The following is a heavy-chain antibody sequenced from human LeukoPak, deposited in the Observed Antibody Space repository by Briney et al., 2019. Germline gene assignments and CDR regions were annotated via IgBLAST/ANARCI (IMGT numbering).Heavy chain of an antibody. J-gene: IGHJ4*02. CDR2: IYCSGST. CDR3: ARRPYYYDSSGYRDY. CDR1: GGSISSYS. V-gene: IGHV4-59*08. Sequence: SETLSLTCTVSGGSISSYSWSWIRQPPGKGLEWIGYIYCSGSTNYNPSLKSRVTISVDTSKNQFSLKLSSVTAADTAVYYCARRPYYYDSSGYRDYWGQGTLVTVSS. D-gene: IGHD3-22*01.